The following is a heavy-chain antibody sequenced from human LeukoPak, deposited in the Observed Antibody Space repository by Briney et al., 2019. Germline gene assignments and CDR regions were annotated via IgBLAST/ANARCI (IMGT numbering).Heavy chain of an antibody. V-gene: IGHV3-53*01. D-gene: IGHD2/OR15-2a*01. CDR2: IYSGGST. CDR3: AKIPQVSTTSVPNFDY. J-gene: IGHJ4*02. CDR1: EFSVGSNY. Sequence: GGSLRLSCAASEFSVGSNYMTWVRQAPGKGLEWVSLIYSGGSTYYADSVKGRFTISRDNSRNTLYLQMISLRAEDTGVYYCAKIPQVSTTSVPNFDYWGQGTLVTVSS.